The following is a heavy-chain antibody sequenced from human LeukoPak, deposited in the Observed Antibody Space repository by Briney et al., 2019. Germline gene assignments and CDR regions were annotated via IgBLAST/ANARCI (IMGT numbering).Heavy chain of an antibody. CDR3: ASWDPQLGDAFDI. V-gene: IGHV3-7*01. CDR2: IKQNGSEK. CDR1: GFIFNNYW. D-gene: IGHD3-16*01. J-gene: IGHJ3*02. Sequence: GGSLRLSCATSGFIFNNYWMNWVRQVPGKGLEWVANIKQNGSEKYYVHSVKGRFTFSRDNSKNTLYLQMNSLRPEDTAVYYCASWDPQLGDAFDIWGQGTMVTVSS.